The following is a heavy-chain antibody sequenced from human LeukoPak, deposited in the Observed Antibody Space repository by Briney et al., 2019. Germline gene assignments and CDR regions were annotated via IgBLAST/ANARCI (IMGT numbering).Heavy chain of an antibody. CDR1: GGTFSSYA. V-gene: IGHV1-69*04. D-gene: IGHD5-18*01. J-gene: IGHJ3*02. Sequence: ASVKVSCKASGGTFSSYAISWVRQAPGQGLEWMGRIIPILGIANYAQKFQGRVTITADKSTSTAYMELSSLRSEDTAVYYCARKGYSYGYGPADAFDIWGQGTVVTVSS. CDR2: IIPILGIA. CDR3: ARKGYSYGYGPADAFDI.